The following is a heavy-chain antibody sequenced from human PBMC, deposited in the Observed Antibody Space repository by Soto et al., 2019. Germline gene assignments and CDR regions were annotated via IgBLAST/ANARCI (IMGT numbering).Heavy chain of an antibody. D-gene: IGHD3-3*01. CDR1: GFTFSSYS. Sequence: PGGSLRLSCAASGFTFSSYSMNWVRQAPGKGLEWVSSISSSSYIYYADSVKGRFTISRDNAKNSLYLQMNSLRAEDTAVYYCARDSEYYDFWSGYSTYNWFDPWGQGTLVTVSS. CDR2: ISSSSYI. CDR3: ARDSEYYDFWSGYSTYNWFDP. V-gene: IGHV3-21*01. J-gene: IGHJ5*02.